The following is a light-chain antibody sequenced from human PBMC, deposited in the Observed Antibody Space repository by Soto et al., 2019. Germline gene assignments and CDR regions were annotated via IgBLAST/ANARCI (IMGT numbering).Light chain of an antibody. CDR1: QSISNY. CDR2: AAS. V-gene: IGKV1-39*01. Sequence: DIQMTQSPSSLSASIGDSVTITCRAGQSISNYLDWYQQKPGKAPKLLIYAASGLESGLPSSLSGRGPGTDFTLPISSRQPEDFVTCYCHQRYSTPRTFGQGTKLEI. CDR3: HQRYSTPRT. J-gene: IGKJ2*01.